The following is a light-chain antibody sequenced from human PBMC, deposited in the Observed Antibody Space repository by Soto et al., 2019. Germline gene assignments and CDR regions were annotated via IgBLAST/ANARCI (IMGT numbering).Light chain of an antibody. CDR2: GAS. V-gene: IGKV3-20*01. CDR1: ESVNDNS. J-gene: IGKJ2*01. CDR3: QQYGSSYT. Sequence: EIVLTQSPGTLSLSPGERATLSCRASESVNDNSLAWFQQKPGQPPRLLISGASSRAAGIPDRFSGSGSGRDFTLIISRLEPEDFAVYYCQQYGSSYTFGQGTNLEIK.